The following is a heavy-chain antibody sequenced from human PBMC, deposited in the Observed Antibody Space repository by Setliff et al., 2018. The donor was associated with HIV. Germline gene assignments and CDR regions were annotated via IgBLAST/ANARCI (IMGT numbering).Heavy chain of an antibody. J-gene: IGHJ6*03. D-gene: IGHD4-4*01. CDR2: IFYSGTT. CDR1: GGSISTSSFY. Sequence: CTVSGGSISTSSFYWGWVRQPPGKGLEWIGSIFYSGTTYYNPSLKSRVTMSVDTSKNQFSLRLSSVTAADSAVYYCATMYSNYGRYYYYYMDVWGKGATVTVSS. CDR3: ATMYSNYGRYYYYYMDV. V-gene: IGHV4-39*07.